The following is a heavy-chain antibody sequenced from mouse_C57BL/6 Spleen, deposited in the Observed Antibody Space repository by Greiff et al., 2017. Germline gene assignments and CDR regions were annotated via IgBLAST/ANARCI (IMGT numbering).Heavy chain of an antibody. CDR2: IYPGDGDT. V-gene: IGHV1-80*01. D-gene: IGHD2-1*01. CDR1: GYAFSSYW. J-gene: IGHJ4*01. CDR3: ARWAYGNYYAMDY. Sequence: VKLQESGAELVKPGASVKISCKASGYAFSSYWMNWVKQRPGKGLEWIGQIYPGDGDTNYNGKFKGKATLTADKSSSTAYMQLSSLTSEDSAVYFCARWAYGNYYAMDYWGQGTSVTVSS.